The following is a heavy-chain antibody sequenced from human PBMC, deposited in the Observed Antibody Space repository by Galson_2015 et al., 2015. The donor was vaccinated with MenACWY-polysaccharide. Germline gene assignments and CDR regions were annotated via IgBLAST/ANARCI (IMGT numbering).Heavy chain of an antibody. CDR2: MNPNSGNT. J-gene: IGHJ4*02. CDR3: TRIIARKHTFVDS. V-gene: IGHV1-8*01. CDR1: GYKFSSYD. D-gene: IGHD2-21*01. Sequence: SVKVSCKASGYKFSSYDINWVRQASGQGLEWMGRMNPNSGNTGYSQRIQGRVAMNRDTATSTAYMELRMLRYDDTAVYYCTRIIARKHTFVDSWGQVPLVSVS.